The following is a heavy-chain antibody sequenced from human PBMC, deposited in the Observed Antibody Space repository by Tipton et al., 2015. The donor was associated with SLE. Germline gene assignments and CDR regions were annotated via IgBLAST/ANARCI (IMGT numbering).Heavy chain of an antibody. J-gene: IGHJ6*03. Sequence: SLRLSCAASGFTFITNAMSWVRQAPGKGLEWVSSIIDGGTTYYTDSVKGRFTISRDNSKNTLYLQMNGLRAEDTAVYHCARKGGYTSDVKYYYMDVWGKGTTVTVSS. D-gene: IGHD1-1*01. V-gene: IGHV3-23*01. CDR2: IIDGGTT. CDR1: GFTFITNA. CDR3: ARKGGYTSDVKYYYMDV.